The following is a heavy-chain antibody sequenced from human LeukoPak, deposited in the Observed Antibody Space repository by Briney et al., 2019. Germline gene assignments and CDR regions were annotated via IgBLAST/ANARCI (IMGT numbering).Heavy chain of an antibody. CDR3: EREPVATPSEFEY. CDR1: GDSISSGGYY. CDR2: ISYSGYT. Sequence: SQTLSLTCTVSGDSISSGGYYWSWIRQHPGKGLEWIGYISYSGYTYYNPSLKSRAAISADTPKNQFSLKLSSTTAADTAVYFCEREPVATPSEFEYWGQGTLVTVSS. V-gene: IGHV4-31*03. J-gene: IGHJ4*02. D-gene: IGHD5-12*01.